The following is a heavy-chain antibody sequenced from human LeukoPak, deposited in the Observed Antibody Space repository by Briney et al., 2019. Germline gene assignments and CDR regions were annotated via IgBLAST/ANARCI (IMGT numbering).Heavy chain of an antibody. J-gene: IGHJ3*02. Sequence: ASVKVSCKASGCTFTGYYMHWVRQAPGQGLEWMGWINPNSGGTNYAQKFQGRVTMTRDTSISTAYMELSRLRSDDTAVYYCAISTVTTSYDAFDIWGQGTMVTVSS. CDR2: INPNSGGT. D-gene: IGHD4-17*01. CDR3: AISTVTTSYDAFDI. V-gene: IGHV1-2*02. CDR1: GCTFTGYY.